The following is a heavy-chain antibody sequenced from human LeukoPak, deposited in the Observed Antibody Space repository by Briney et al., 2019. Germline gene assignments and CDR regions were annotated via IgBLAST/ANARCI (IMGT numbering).Heavy chain of an antibody. CDR1: GGSISSGDDY. CDR3: AREGYDSSYYYYLDY. V-gene: IGHV4-31*03. Sequence: PSETLSLTCTVSGGSISSGDDYWSWIRQHPGKGLEWIGNIYYSGSTYYNPSLKSRVTISVDTSKSQFSLKLSSVTAADTAVYYCAREGYDSSYYYYLDYWGQGTLVTVSS. CDR2: IYYSGST. D-gene: IGHD3-22*01. J-gene: IGHJ4*02.